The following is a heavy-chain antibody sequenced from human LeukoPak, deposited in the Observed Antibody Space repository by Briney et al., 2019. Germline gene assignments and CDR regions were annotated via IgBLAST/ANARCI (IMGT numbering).Heavy chain of an antibody. CDR3: AREGDYYDSSDAFDI. V-gene: IGHV3-7*01. D-gene: IGHD3-22*01. Sequence: GGSLRLSCAAPGFTFSSYWMSWVRQAPGKGLEWVANIKQDGSEKYYVDSVKGRFTISRDNAKNSLYLQMNSLRAEDTAVYYCAREGDYYDSSDAFDIWRQGTMVTVSS. CDR2: IKQDGSEK. J-gene: IGHJ3*02. CDR1: GFTFSSYW.